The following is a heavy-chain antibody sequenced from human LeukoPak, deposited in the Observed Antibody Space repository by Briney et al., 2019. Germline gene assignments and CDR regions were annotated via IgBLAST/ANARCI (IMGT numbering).Heavy chain of an antibody. CDR3: ARRSYYGSGSYVRN. Sequence: PSETLSLTCTVSDYSISSGDYYWGWIRQPPGKGLEWIGSIFHSGSTYYSPSLKSRVTISVDTSKNQFSLRLSSVTAADTAVYYCARRSYYGSGSYVRNWGQGTLVTVSS. J-gene: IGHJ4*02. D-gene: IGHD3-10*01. V-gene: IGHV4-38-2*02. CDR1: DYSISSGDYY. CDR2: IFHSGST.